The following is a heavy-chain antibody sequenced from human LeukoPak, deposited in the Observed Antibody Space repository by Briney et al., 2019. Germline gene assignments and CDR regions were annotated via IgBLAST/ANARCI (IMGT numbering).Heavy chain of an antibody. D-gene: IGHD1-26*01. V-gene: IGHV3-74*01. J-gene: IGHJ4*02. CDR2: INGDGSST. CDR1: GFTFSTYW. CDR3: ATHSSETYSRVPY. Sequence: GGSLRLSCAASGFTFSTYWMYWVRQAPGKGLVWVSRINGDGSSTSYADSVKGRFTISRDNAKNTLYLQMNSLRAEDTAVYYCATHSSETYSRVPYWGQGTLVTVSS.